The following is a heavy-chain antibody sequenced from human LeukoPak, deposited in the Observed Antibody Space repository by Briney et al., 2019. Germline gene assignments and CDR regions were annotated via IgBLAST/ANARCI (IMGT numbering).Heavy chain of an antibody. CDR3: ARDYSSSWYEDVYYYGMDV. J-gene: IGHJ6*02. CDR1: GFTFSDYY. D-gene: IGHD6-13*01. CDR2: ISSSGSTI. Sequence: GGSLRLSCAASGFTFSDYYMSWLRQAPGKGLEWVSYISSSGSTIYYADSVKGRFTISRDNAKNSLYLQMNSLRDEDTAVYYCARDYSSSWYEDVYYYGMDVWGQGTTVTVSS. V-gene: IGHV3-11*04.